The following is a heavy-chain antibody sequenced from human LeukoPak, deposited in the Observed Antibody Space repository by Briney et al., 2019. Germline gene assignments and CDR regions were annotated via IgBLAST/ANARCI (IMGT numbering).Heavy chain of an antibody. CDR3: ARADGYCRSSSCYSSNWFDP. V-gene: IGHV4-30-2*01. D-gene: IGHD2-15*01. J-gene: IGHJ5*02. Sequence: SETLSLTCTVSGGSISSGGYYWSWIRQPPGKGLEWIGYIYHSGSTYYNPSLKSRVTISVDRSKNQFSLKLSSVTAADTAVYYCARADGYCRSSSCYSSNWFDPWGQGTLVTVSS. CDR2: IYHSGST. CDR1: GGSISSGGYY.